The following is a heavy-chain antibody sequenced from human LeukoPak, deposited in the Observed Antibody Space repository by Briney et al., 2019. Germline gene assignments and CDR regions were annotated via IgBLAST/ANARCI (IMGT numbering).Heavy chain of an antibody. CDR2: IYYSGST. V-gene: IGHV4-39*07. CDR1: GGSISSSNYY. J-gene: IGHJ4*02. CDR3: ARHRIVGANRQLDY. D-gene: IGHD1-26*01. Sequence: SETLSLTCTVSGGSISSSNYYWGWIRQPPGKGLEWIGNIYYSGSTYYNPSLKSRVTISVDTSKNQFSLKLSSVTAADTAVYYCARHRIVGANRQLDYWGQGTLVTVSS.